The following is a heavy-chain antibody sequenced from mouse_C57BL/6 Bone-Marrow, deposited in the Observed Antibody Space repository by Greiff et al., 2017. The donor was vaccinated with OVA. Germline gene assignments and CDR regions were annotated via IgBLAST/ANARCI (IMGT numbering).Heavy chain of an antibody. CDR1: GFSLTSYG. Sequence: VQVVESGPGLVQPSQSLSITCTVSGFSLTSYGVHWVRQSPGKGLEWLGVIWRGGSTDYNAAFMSRMSITKDNSTSQVFFKMNSLQADDTAIYYCAKKGDYPFAYWGQGTLVTVSA. CDR2: IWRGGST. CDR3: AKKGDYPFAY. V-gene: IGHV2-5*01. D-gene: IGHD1-1*02. J-gene: IGHJ3*01.